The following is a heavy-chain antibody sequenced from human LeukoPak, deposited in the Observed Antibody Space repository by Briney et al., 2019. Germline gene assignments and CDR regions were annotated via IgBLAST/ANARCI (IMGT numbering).Heavy chain of an antibody. V-gene: IGHV1-2*02. Sequence: GASVKVSCKASGYIFTGYYIHWVRQAPGQGLEWMGWIDVDNGGTKYAQNFQGRVTMTRDTSVTTAYMELRSLRSDDTAVYYCARDISLRDWYFDLWGRGTLVTVSS. D-gene: IGHD4-17*01. CDR2: IDVDNGGT. J-gene: IGHJ2*01. CDR3: ARDISLRDWYFDL. CDR1: GYIFTGYY.